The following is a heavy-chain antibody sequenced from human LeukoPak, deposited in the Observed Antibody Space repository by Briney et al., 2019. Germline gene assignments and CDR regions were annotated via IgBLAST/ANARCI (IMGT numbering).Heavy chain of an antibody. V-gene: IGHV4-30-4*08. J-gene: IGHJ3*02. CDR1: GGSISSGDYY. Sequence: SQTLSLTCTVSGGSISSGDYYWSWIRQPPGKGLEWIGEINHSGSTNYNPSLKSRVTISVDTSKNQFSLKLSSVTAADTAVYYCARYGSNYEDAFDIWGQGTMVTVSS. D-gene: IGHD4-11*01. CDR2: INHSGST. CDR3: ARYGSNYEDAFDI.